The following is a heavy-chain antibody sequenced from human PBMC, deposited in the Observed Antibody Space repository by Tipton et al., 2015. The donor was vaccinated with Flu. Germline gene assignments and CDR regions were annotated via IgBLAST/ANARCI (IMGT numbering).Heavy chain of an antibody. D-gene: IGHD4-17*01. CDR2: SNHSGST. CDR3: ARSTFGDYSYWYFDL. V-gene: IGHV4-34*01. Sequence: LSLTCAVYGGSFSGYYWSWIRQPPGKGLEWIGESNHSGSTNYNPSLKSRVTISVDTSKNQFSLKLSSVTAADTAVYYCARSTFGDYSYWYFDLWGRGTLVTVSS. CDR1: GGSFSGYY. J-gene: IGHJ2*01.